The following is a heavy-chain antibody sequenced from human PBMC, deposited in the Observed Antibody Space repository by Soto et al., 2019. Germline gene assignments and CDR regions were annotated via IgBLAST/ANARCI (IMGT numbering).Heavy chain of an antibody. Sequence: QVQLQESGPGLVKPSGTLSLTCAVSSGSIGTTNWWSWVRQTPGKGLEWIGEIFHSGNTYYNPSLASRVTISVDTSKNQFSLNLRSVTAADTAVDYCARRTWGMDVWGQGTTVTVSS. J-gene: IGHJ6*02. CDR2: IFHSGNT. CDR1: SGSIGTTNW. CDR3: ARRTWGMDV. D-gene: IGHD2-8*01. V-gene: IGHV4-4*02.